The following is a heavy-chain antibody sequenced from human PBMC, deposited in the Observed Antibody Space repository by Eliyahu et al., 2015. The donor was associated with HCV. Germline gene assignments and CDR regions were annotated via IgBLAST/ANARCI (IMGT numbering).Heavy chain of an antibody. CDR2: INNDASTT. V-gene: IGHV3-74*01. Sequence: DVQLVESGGGLVQPGGSLRLSCAASGLTFSNYWMHWVRQAPGKGLVWVSRINNDASTTNYAESVKGRFTISRDNAKNTLYLQMNSLRTEDTAVYYCAAARGFWWGMDVWGHGTTVTVSS. J-gene: IGHJ6*02. CDR3: AAARGFWWGMDV. D-gene: IGHD2-8*02. CDR1: GLTFSNYW.